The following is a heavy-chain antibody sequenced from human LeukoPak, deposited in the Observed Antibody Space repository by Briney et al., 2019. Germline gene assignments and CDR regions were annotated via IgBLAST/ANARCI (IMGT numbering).Heavy chain of an antibody. V-gene: IGHV3-15*01. Sequence: GGSLRLSCAASGFTFNNAWMTWVRQAPGKGLEWVGRIKSNADGGTADYAAPVNVRFIISRDDSKNTLYLHMDSLKTEDTAVYYCTTQIGDYWGQGTLVTVSS. CDR2: IKSNADGGTA. CDR1: GFTFNNAW. CDR3: TTQIGDY. J-gene: IGHJ4*02. D-gene: IGHD3-10*01.